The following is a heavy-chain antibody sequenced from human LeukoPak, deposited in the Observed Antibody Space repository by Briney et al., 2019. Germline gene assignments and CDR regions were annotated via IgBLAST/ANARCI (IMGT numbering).Heavy chain of an antibody. V-gene: IGHV4-38-2*02. D-gene: IGHD6-13*01. CDR3: ASLPSPPSYSSSWPDY. J-gene: IGHJ4*02. Sequence: SETLSLTCTVSGYSISSGYYWGWIRQPPGKGLEWIGSIYHSGSTYYNPSLKSRVTISVDTSKNQFSLKLSSVTAADTAVYYCASLPSPPSYSSSWPDYWGQGTLVTVSS. CDR2: IYHSGST. CDR1: GYSISSGYY.